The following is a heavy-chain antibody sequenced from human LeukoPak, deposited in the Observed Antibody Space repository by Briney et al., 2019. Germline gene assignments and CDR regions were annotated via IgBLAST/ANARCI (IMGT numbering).Heavy chain of an antibody. J-gene: IGHJ5*02. D-gene: IGHD2-15*01. CDR3: ARAGLCSGGSCYGGDWFDP. V-gene: IGHV1-18*01. CDR1: GYTFTSYG. CDR2: ISAYNGNT. Sequence: GASVKVSCKASGYTFTSYGISWVRQAPGQGLEWMGWISAYNGNTNYAQKLQGRVTMTTDTSTSTAYMELRSLRSDDTAVYYCARAGLCSGGSCYGGDWFDPWGQGTLVTVSS.